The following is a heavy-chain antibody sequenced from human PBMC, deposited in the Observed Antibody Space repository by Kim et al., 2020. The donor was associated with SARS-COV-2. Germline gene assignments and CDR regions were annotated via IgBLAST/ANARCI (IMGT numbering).Heavy chain of an antibody. D-gene: IGHD6-13*01. Sequence: VKGRFTISRDNSKNTLYLQMNSLRAEDTAVYYCAGDSAFGIAAQSDAFDIWGQGTMVTVSS. V-gene: IGHV3-30*07. CDR3: AGDSAFGIAAQSDAFDI. J-gene: IGHJ3*02.